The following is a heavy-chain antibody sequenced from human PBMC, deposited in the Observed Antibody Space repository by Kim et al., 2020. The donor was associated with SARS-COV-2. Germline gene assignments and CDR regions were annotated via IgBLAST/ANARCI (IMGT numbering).Heavy chain of an antibody. D-gene: IGHD6-19*01. V-gene: IGHV1-3*01. CDR1: GYTFTSYA. Sequence: ASVKVSCKASGYTFTSYAMHWVRQAPGQRLEWMGWINAGNGNTKYSQKFQGRVTITRDTSASTAYMELSSLRSEDTAVYYCARDKSIAVAGNFDYWGQGTLVTVSS. CDR3: ARDKSIAVAGNFDY. CDR2: INAGNGNT. J-gene: IGHJ4*02.